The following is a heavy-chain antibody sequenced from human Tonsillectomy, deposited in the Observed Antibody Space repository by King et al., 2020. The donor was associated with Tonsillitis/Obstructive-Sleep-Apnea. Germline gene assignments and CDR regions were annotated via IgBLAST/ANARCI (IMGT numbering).Heavy chain of an antibody. J-gene: IGHJ2*01. V-gene: IGHV3-53*01. CDR1: GFTVTSSF. Sequence: VQLVESGGGLIQPGGSLRLSCAASGFTVTSSFMNWVRQAPGKGLEWVSVIYSGSSTYYADSVKGRFTISRDSSKNTMYLQMNSLGTEDTAVYYCARAILHEWSSPYFDLWGRGTLVTVSS. CDR2: IYSGSST. CDR3: ARAILHEWSSPYFDL. D-gene: IGHD2-8*01.